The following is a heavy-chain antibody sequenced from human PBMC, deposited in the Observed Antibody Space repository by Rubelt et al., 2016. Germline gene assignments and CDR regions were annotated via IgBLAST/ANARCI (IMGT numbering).Heavy chain of an antibody. J-gene: IGHJ5*02. CDR3: ARSSSGSDWFDP. CDR1: GGSISSSSYY. V-gene: IGHV4-39*07. Sequence: QLQLQESGPGLVKPSETLSLTCTVSGGSISSSSYYWGWIRQPPGKGLEWIGSIYYSGSTYDNPSLKSRVTISEDTSKNQFSLKLSSVTAADTAVYYCARSSSGSDWFDPWGQGTLVTVSS. CDR2: IYYSGST. D-gene: IGHD1-26*01.